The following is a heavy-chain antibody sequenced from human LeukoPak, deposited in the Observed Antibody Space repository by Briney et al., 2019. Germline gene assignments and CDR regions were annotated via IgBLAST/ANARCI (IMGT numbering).Heavy chain of an antibody. Sequence: GGSLRLSCAASGFTFSSFSMSWVRQAPGKGLEWVSYISSSSTTIYYADSVKGRFTISRDNAKNSLYLQMNSLRAEDTAVYYCARGTSGFWQGWYYFDYWGQGTLVTVSS. D-gene: IGHD3-3*01. CDR3: ARGTSGFWQGWYYFDY. CDR2: ISSSSTTI. J-gene: IGHJ4*02. V-gene: IGHV3-48*01. CDR1: GFTFSSFS.